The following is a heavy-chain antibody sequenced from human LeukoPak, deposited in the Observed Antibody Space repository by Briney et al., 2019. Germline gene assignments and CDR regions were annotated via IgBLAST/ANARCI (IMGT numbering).Heavy chain of an antibody. D-gene: IGHD6-19*01. CDR2: INHSGST. V-gene: IGHV4-34*01. CDR1: GGSFSGYY. Sequence: SETLSLTCAVYGGSFSGYYWSWIRQPPGKGLEWIGEINHSGSTNYNPSLKSRVTISVDTSKNQFSLKLSSVTAADTAVYYRARGRVAVAGFYYYYYYMDVWGKGTTVTVSS. CDR3: ARGRVAVAGFYYYYYYMDV. J-gene: IGHJ6*03.